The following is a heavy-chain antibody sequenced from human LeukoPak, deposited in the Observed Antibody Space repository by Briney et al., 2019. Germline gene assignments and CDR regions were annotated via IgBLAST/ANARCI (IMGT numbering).Heavy chain of an antibody. V-gene: IGHV4-34*01. D-gene: IGHD6-13*01. CDR1: GGSFSGYY. CDR3: AVSAAALFDP. CDR2: INHSGST. J-gene: IGHJ5*02. Sequence: ASETLSLTCAVYGGSFSGYYWSWIRQPPGKGLEWIGEINHSGSTNYNPSLKSRVTISVDTSKNQFSLNLNSVTAADTAVYYCAVSAAALFDPWGQGTLVTVSS.